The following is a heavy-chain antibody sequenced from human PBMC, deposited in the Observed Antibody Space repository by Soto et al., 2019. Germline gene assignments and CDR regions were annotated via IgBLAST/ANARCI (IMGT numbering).Heavy chain of an antibody. Sequence: GGSLRLSCAASGFTFSSYSMNWVRQAPGKGLEWVSSISSSSSYIYYADSVKGRFTISRDNAKNSLYLQMNSPRAEDTAVYYCARDSYNWNYYYYYGMDVWGQGTTVTVSS. CDR2: ISSSSSYI. CDR1: GFTFSSYS. D-gene: IGHD1-20*01. CDR3: ARDSYNWNYYYYYGMDV. J-gene: IGHJ6*02. V-gene: IGHV3-21*01.